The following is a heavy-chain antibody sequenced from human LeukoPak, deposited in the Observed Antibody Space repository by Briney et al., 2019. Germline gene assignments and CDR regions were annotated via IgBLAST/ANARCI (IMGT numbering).Heavy chain of an antibody. CDR1: GYTFTSYD. V-gene: IGHV1-8*03. J-gene: IGHJ3*02. CDR3: ATGNVLLFGDAFDI. Sequence: ASVKVSCKASGYTFTSYDINWVRQATGQGLEWMGWMNPNSGNTGYAQKFRGRVTITRNTSISTAYMELSSLRSEDTAVYYCATGNVLLFGDAFDIWGQGTMVTVSS. D-gene: IGHD3-10*01. CDR2: MNPNSGNT.